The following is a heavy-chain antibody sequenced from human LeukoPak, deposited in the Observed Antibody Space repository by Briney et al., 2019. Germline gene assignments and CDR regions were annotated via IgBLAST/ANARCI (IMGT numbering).Heavy chain of an antibody. Sequence: SETLSLTCTVSGYSISSGYYWGWIRQPPGKGLEWIGSIYHSGSTYYNPSLKSRVTISVDTSKNQFSLKLSSVTAADTAVYYCARGWVVVVPAATLNAFDIWGQGTMVTVSS. CDR3: ARGWVVVVPAATLNAFDI. V-gene: IGHV4-38-2*02. CDR2: IYHSGST. D-gene: IGHD2-2*01. J-gene: IGHJ3*02. CDR1: GYSISSGYY.